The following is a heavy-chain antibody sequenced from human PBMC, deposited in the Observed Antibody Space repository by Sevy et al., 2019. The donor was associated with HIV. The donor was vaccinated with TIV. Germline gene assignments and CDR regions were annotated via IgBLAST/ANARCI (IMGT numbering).Heavy chain of an antibody. CDR2: ISGSDSTI. D-gene: IGHD4-17*01. J-gene: IGHJ6*02. Sequence: GGSLRLSCAASGFTFSDYYMSWIRQAPGKGLEWVSYISGSDSTIYYADSVKGRFTISRDNAKNSLYLQMNSLRAEDTAVYFCARDHVKDGDLGDYYHYAMDVWGQGTTVTVSS. V-gene: IGHV3-11*01. CDR3: ARDHVKDGDLGDYYHYAMDV. CDR1: GFTFSDYY.